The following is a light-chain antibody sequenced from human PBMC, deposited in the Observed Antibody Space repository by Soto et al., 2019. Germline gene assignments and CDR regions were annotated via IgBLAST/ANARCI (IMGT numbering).Light chain of an antibody. V-gene: IGKV1-39*01. Sequence: DIQMTQAPSSLSASAGDRVTITCRASQSISGYLSWYQEKPGEAPKLLIYATSRLESWVPSRFSGSGSGTDFTLTISSLHPEDFATYYCQQTYSTPPYTFGQGTKLEIK. CDR2: ATS. CDR1: QSISGY. CDR3: QQTYSTPPYT. J-gene: IGKJ2*01.